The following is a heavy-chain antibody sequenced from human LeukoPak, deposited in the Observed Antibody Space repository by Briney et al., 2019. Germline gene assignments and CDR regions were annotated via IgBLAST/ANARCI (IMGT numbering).Heavy chain of an antibody. V-gene: IGHV1-2*02. D-gene: IGHD6-6*01. J-gene: IGHJ4*02. CDR1: GYTFTGYY. Sequence: ASVKVSCKASGYTFTGYYMHWVRQAPGQGLEWMGWINPNGGVTNYAQKFQGRVTVTRDTSISTVYMELSRLRSDDTAVYYCARDSVRIFDFWGQGTLVTVSS. CDR3: ARDSVRIFDF. CDR2: INPNGGVT.